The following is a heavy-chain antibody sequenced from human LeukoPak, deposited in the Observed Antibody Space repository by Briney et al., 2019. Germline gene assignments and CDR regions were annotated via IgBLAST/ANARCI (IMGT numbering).Heavy chain of an antibody. V-gene: IGHV3-23*01. CDR3: AKTYGNSWFPFDP. CDR1: GFTFRSYA. CDR2: SSDTGGRA. Sequence: GGSLRLSCAASGFTFRSYAMNWVRQAPGKGLELVSASSDTGGRAYYADSSNGRLTTSRDDSKNTLYLQINSLRAEDTAVYYCAKTYGNSWFPFDPWGQGTLVTVSS. D-gene: IGHD6-13*01. J-gene: IGHJ5*02.